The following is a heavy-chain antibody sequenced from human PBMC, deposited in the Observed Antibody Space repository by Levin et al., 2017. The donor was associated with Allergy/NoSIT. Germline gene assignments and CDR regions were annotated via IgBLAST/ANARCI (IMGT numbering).Heavy chain of an antibody. CDR1: GGSFSGYY. CDR3: ARVFNHSSLGDYFQH. CDR2: INHSGST. Sequence: SETLSLTCAVYGGSFSGYYWSWIRQPPGKGLEWIGEINHSGSTNYNPSLKSRVTISVDTSKNQFSLKLSSVTAADTAVYYCARVFNHSSLGDYFQHWGQGTLVTVSS. V-gene: IGHV4-34*01. D-gene: IGHD6-13*01. J-gene: IGHJ1*01.